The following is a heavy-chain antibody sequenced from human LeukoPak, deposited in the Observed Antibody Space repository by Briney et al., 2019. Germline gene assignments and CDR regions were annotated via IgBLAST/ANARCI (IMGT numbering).Heavy chain of an antibody. CDR3: AKDMIVMTTVTTNDAFDI. Sequence: GGSLRLSCAASGFTFSNYAMSWVRQAPGKGLEWVSYISSSSSTIYYADSVKGRFTISRDNAKNSLYLQMNSLRAEDTALYYCAKDMIVMTTVTTNDAFDIWGQGTMVTVSS. J-gene: IGHJ3*02. V-gene: IGHV3-48*04. CDR1: GFTFSNYA. CDR2: ISSSSSTI. D-gene: IGHD4-17*01.